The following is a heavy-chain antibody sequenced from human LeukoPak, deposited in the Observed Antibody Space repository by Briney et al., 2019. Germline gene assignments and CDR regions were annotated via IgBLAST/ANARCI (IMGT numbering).Heavy chain of an antibody. CDR3: AKGPLGSWYYFDY. Sequence: GGSLRLSCAASGFTFGSSAMSWVRQAPGKGPEWVSTFSRSGPDTYYADSVKGRFTIFRDNSKNTLYLQMNGLRAEDTAVYYCAKGPLGSWYYFDYWGQGTLVTVSS. CDR1: GFTFGSSA. D-gene: IGHD6-13*01. V-gene: IGHV3-23*01. J-gene: IGHJ4*02. CDR2: FSRSGPDT.